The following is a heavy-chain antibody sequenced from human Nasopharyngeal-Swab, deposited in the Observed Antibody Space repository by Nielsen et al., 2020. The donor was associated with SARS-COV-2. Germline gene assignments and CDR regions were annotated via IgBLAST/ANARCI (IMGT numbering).Heavy chain of an antibody. CDR3: ARDLYSSSSTPDY. D-gene: IGHD6-6*01. CDR1: GGTFSSYA. CDR2: IIPILGIA. Sequence: SVKVSCEASGGTFSSYAISWVRQAPGQGLEWMGRIIPILGIANYAQKFQGRVTITADKSTSTAYMEPSRLRSDDTAVYYCARDLYSSSSTPDYWGQGTLVTVSS. J-gene: IGHJ4*02. V-gene: IGHV1-69*04.